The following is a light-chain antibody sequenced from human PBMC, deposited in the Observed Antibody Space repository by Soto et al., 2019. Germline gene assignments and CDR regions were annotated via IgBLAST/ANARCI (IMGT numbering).Light chain of an antibody. CDR1: QSVSSY. Sequence: EIVFTQSPATLSLSPGERAPLSCRASQSVSSYLAWYQQKPGQAPRLLIYDASNRATGIPARFSGSGSGTDFTLTISTIETEDLAVYDCKQRSNWRATVGKGTTGEIK. CDR3: KQRSNWRAT. CDR2: DAS. V-gene: IGKV3-11*01. J-gene: IGKJ1*01.